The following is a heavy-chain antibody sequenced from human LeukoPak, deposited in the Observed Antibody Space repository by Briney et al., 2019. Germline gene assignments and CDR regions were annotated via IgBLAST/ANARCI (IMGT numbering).Heavy chain of an antibody. CDR1: GFTFTSYS. V-gene: IGHV3-23*01. J-gene: IGHJ4*02. CDR2: TSDRGDYT. Sequence: GGSLRLSCAASGFTFTSYSMSWVRQAPGKGLEWVSGTSDRGDYTYYADSVKGRFTISRDSSKNTLFLQMNSLRTEDTALYFCARKAQYNGHYPLDYWGQGTLVTVSS. D-gene: IGHD1-7*01. CDR3: ARKAQYNGHYPLDY.